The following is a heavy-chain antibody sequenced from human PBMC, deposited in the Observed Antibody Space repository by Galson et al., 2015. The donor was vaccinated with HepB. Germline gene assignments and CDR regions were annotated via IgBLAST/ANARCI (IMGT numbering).Heavy chain of an antibody. Sequence: SLRLSCAASGFTFSSYSMNWVRQAPGKGLEWVSYISSSSSTIYYADSVKGRFTISRDNAKNSLYLQMNSLRDEDTAVYYCARDQEPFWSGYYTGPNNWFDPWGQGTLVTVSS. CDR3: ARDQEPFWSGYYTGPNNWFDP. D-gene: IGHD3-3*01. V-gene: IGHV3-48*02. CDR2: ISSSSSTI. J-gene: IGHJ5*02. CDR1: GFTFSSYS.